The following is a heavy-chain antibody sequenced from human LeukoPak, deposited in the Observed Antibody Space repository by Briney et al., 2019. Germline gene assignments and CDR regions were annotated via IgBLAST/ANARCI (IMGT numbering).Heavy chain of an antibody. CDR1: GYTFIDYY. V-gene: IGHV1-2*02. CDR2: INPKNGDT. J-gene: IGHJ4*02. Sequence: ASVKVSCKASGYTFIDYYMHWVRQAPGQGLDWMGWINPKNGDTKYAQKFQGRVTMTRDTSINTVYMELSSLRSEDTAVYYCARGRGKWLVRGGFDYWGQGTLVTVSS. D-gene: IGHD6-19*01. CDR3: ARGRGKWLVRGGFDY.